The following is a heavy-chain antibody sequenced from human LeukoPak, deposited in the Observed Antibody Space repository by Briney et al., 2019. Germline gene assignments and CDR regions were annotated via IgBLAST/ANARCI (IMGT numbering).Heavy chain of an antibody. CDR1: GGSISSYY. D-gene: IGHD3-10*01. CDR3: ARGLWFGDENPPYFDY. J-gene: IGHJ4*02. Sequence: SETLSLTCTVSGGSISSYYWNWIRQPAGQGLEWIGRIYTSGSTNYNPSLKSRVTISVDTSRNQFSLKLSSVTAADTAVYYCARGLWFGDENPPYFDYWGQGILVTVSS. V-gene: IGHV4-4*07. CDR2: IYTSGST.